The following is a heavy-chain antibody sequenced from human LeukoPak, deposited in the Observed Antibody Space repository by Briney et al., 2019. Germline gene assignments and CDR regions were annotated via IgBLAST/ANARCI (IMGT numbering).Heavy chain of an antibody. CDR1: GFTFSDYY. V-gene: IGHV3-30-3*01. Sequence: GGSLRLSCAASGFTFSDYYMSWIRQAPGKGLEWVALISYDGTTKFYADSVRGRFTVSRDNSENTLYLEMNSLRLEDTAVYYCARGPLSGYEDYWGQGILVAVSS. J-gene: IGHJ4*02. CDR2: ISYDGTTK. D-gene: IGHD5-12*01. CDR3: ARGPLSGYEDY.